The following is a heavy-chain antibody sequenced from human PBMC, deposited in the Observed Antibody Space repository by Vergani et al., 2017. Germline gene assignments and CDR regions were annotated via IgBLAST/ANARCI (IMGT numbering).Heavy chain of an antibody. CDR1: GGTFSSYT. CDR2: IIPILGIA. Sequence: QVQLVQSGAEVKKPGSSVKVSCKASGGTFSSYTISWVRQAPGQGLEWMGRIIPILGIANYAQKFQGRVTITADKSTSTAYMELSSLRSEDTAVYYCARDYVAAAGPYYYYGMDVWGQGTTVTVSS. J-gene: IGHJ6*02. V-gene: IGHV1-69*08. D-gene: IGHD6-13*01. CDR3: ARDYVAAAGPYYYYGMDV.